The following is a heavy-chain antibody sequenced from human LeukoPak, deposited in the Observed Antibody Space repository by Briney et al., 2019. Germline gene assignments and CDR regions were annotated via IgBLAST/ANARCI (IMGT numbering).Heavy chain of an antibody. V-gene: IGHV3-7*05. J-gene: IGHJ4*02. CDR3: ARDGIDY. CDR1: GFTFSNYW. CDR2: IKEEGIEK. Sequence: GGSLRLSCAASGFTFSNYWMSWVRQAPGKGLEWVANIKEEGIEKYYVDSVEGRFTISRDNAKNSLYLQMNSLRAEDTAVYYCARDGIDYWGQGTLVTVSS.